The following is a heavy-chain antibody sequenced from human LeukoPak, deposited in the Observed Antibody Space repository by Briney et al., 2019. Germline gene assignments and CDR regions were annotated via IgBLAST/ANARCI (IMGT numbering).Heavy chain of an antibody. J-gene: IGHJ4*02. CDR2: ISSSSSYI. Sequence: GGSLRLSCAASGFTFSSYSMNWVRQAPGKGLEWVSSISSSSSYIYYADSVKGRFTISRDNAKNSLYLQMNSLRAEDTAVYYCARAAENLYSSGSPSPDYWGQGTLVTVSS. CDR3: ARAAENLYSSGSPSPDY. CDR1: GFTFSSYS. V-gene: IGHV3-21*01. D-gene: IGHD6-19*01.